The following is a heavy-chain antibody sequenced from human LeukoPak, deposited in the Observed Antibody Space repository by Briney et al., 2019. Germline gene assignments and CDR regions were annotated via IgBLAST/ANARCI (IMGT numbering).Heavy chain of an antibody. V-gene: IGHV3-7*01. CDR3: ARDRYSSSWYLNAEYFQH. Sequence: PGESLRLSCAASGFTFSSYWMSWVRQAPGKGLEWVANIKQDGSEKYYVDSVKGRFTISRDNAKNSLYLQMNSLRAEDTAVYYCARDRYSSSWYLNAEYFQHWGQGTLVTVSS. CDR1: GFTFSSYW. D-gene: IGHD6-13*01. J-gene: IGHJ1*01. CDR2: IKQDGSEK.